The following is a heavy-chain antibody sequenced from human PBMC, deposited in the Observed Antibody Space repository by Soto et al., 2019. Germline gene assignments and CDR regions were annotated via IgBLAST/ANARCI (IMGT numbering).Heavy chain of an antibody. J-gene: IGHJ5*02. Sequence: PGESLKISCKGSGYSFTSYWIGWVRQMPGKGLEWMGIIYPGDSDTRYSPSFQGQVTISADKSISTAYLQWSSLKASDTAMYYCARQSNYYDSSGPPDPWGQGTLVTVSS. D-gene: IGHD3-22*01. CDR1: GYSFTSYW. CDR3: ARQSNYYDSSGPPDP. V-gene: IGHV5-51*01. CDR2: IYPGDSDT.